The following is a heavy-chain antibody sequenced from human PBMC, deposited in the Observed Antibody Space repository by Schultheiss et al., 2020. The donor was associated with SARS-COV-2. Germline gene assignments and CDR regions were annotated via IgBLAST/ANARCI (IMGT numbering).Heavy chain of an antibody. Sequence: SETLSLTCAVYGGSFSGYYWSWIRQPPGKGLEWIGEIYHSGSTNYNPSLKSRVTILVDTSKNQFSLRLSSVTAADTAVYYCARTRVWGSPGGPSFDYWGQGTLVTVSS. CDR3: ARTRVWGSPGGPSFDY. V-gene: IGHV4-34*01. J-gene: IGHJ4*02. D-gene: IGHD6-13*01. CDR1: GGSFSGYY. CDR2: IYHSGST.